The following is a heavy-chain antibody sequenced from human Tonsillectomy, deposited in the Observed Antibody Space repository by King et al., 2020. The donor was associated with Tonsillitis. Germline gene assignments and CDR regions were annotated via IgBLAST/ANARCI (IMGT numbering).Heavy chain of an antibody. D-gene: IGHD3-16*01. CDR2: IYYSGST. V-gene: IGHV4-59*08. J-gene: IGHJ3*02. CDR3: AITVYDAFDI. Sequence: QVQLQESGPGLVKPSETLSLTCTVSGGSISSYYWSWIRQPPGKGLEWIGYIYYSGSTNYNPSLKSRVAISVDTSKNQFSLKLSSVTAADTAVYYCAITVYDAFDIWGQGTMVTVSS. CDR1: GGSISSYY.